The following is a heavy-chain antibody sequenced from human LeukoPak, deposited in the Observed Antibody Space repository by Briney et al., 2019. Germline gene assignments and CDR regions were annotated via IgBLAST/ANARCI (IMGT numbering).Heavy chain of an antibody. J-gene: IGHJ5*02. CDR2: IYYSGST. D-gene: IGHD1-1*01. CDR1: GGSISSSSYY. V-gene: IGHV4-39*07. Sequence: SETLSLTCTVSGGSISSSSYYWGWIRQPPGKGLEWIGSIYYSGSTYYNPSLKSRVTISVDTSKNQFSLKLSSVTAADTAVYYCARGGTRTGGGDWFDPWGQGTLVTVSS. CDR3: ARGGTRTGGGDWFDP.